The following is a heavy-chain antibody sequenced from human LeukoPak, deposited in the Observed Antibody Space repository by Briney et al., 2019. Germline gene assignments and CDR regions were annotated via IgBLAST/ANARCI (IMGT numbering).Heavy chain of an antibody. CDR1: GFTFSAFE. Sequence: PGGSLTLSCVASGFTFSAFEMNWVRQAPGQGLEWVSFISRSGHSASYADSVKGRFSISRDNARNSLYLEMNSLRVEDTAVYYCASGYNYGSHFDYWGQGTLVTVSS. V-gene: IGHV3-48*03. D-gene: IGHD1-1*01. CDR2: ISRSGHSA. J-gene: IGHJ4*02. CDR3: ASGYNYGSHFDY.